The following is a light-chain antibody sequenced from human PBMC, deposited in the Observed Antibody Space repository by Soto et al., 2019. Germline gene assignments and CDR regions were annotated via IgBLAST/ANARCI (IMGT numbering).Light chain of an antibody. J-gene: IGLJ1*01. V-gene: IGLV1-40*01. CDR3: QSYDSSLSGSNV. CDR2: GNS. Sequence: QAVVTQPPSVSGAPGQRVTISCTGSSSNIGAGYDVHWYQQLPGTAPKLLIYGNSNRPSGVPDRFSGSKSGTSAFLAITGLQAEDEADYYCQSYDSSLSGSNVFGTGTKVTVL. CDR1: SSNIGAGYD.